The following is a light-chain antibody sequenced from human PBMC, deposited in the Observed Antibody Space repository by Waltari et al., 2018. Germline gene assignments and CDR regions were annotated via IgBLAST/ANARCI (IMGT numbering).Light chain of an antibody. J-gene: IGLJ3*02. V-gene: IGLV1-44*01. CDR2: RNN. CDR1: RSHIGGNI. Sequence: QSVLPQPPSTSGTPGQRVPISCSGGRSHIGGNIVNWYQQFPGKAPKFLIYRNNQRPSWVPDRFSGSKSGTSASLVISGLLSEDEADYYCSAWDDSLNGWVFGGGTKLTVL. CDR3: SAWDDSLNGWV.